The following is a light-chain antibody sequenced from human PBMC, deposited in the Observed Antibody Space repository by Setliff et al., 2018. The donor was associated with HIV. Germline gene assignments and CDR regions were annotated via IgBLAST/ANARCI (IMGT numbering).Light chain of an antibody. CDR3: CSYASRSTLVL. J-gene: IGLJ2*01. CDR2: DVK. CDR1: SSDVGLYNY. V-gene: IGLV2-14*03. Sequence: QSVLTQPASVPGSPGQSITISCTGTSSDVGLYNYVSWYQQHPGKAPKLIIYDVKNRPSGVSNRISGSKSGNTASLTISGLQAEDEADYFRCSYASRSTLVLFGGGTKVTVL.